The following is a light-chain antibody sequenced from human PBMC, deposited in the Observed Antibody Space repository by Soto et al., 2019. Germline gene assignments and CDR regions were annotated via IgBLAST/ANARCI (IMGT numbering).Light chain of an antibody. CDR3: QQRSNWPPKVT. CDR1: QSVGSS. Sequence: EIVLTQSPDTLSLSPGERATLSCRASQSVGSSLAWYQQKPGQAPRLLIYDASTRATGIPARFSGSGSGTDFTLTISSLEPEDFSVYYCQQRSNWPPKVTFGPGTKVDIK. CDR2: DAS. V-gene: IGKV3-11*01. J-gene: IGKJ3*01.